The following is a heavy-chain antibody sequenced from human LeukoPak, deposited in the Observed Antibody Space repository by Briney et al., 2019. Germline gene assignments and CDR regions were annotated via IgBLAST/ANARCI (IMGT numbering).Heavy chain of an antibody. Sequence: ASVKVSCKASGFTFTNYYMHWVRQAPGQGLEWMGLINPSGSNTNYAQKFRGRVTMTRDTSATTVYMELSSLRSEGTAVYYCAREESGGYFDYGGQGTLVTVSS. V-gene: IGHV1-46*01. CDR2: INPSGSNT. CDR3: AREESGGYFDY. CDR1: GFTFTNYY. J-gene: IGHJ4*02. D-gene: IGHD2-8*02.